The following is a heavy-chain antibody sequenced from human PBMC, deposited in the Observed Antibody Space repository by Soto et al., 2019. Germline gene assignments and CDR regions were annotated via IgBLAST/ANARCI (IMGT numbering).Heavy chain of an antibody. D-gene: IGHD1-26*01. V-gene: IGHV5-51*01. CDR2: IYPGDSDT. CDR1: GYRFTSYW. CDR3: ARRSGSYHSFYYYYGMDV. Sequence: XGALKISCKGYGYRFTSYWIGWVRQMPGKGLEWMGIIYPGDSDTRYSPSFQGQVTISADKSISTAYLQWSSLKASDTAMYYCARRSGSYHSFYYYYGMDVWGQGTTVTVSS. J-gene: IGHJ6*02.